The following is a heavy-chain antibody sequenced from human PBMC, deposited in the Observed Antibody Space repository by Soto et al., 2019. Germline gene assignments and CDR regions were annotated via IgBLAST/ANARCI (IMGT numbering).Heavy chain of an antibody. CDR1: GFSLTTRGVG. J-gene: IGHJ3*01. D-gene: IGHD3-16*02. CDR2: IYWDDDK. Sequence: QITLMESGPTLVKPTETLTLTCTFSGFSLTTRGVGVGWIRQPPGKALEWLAVIYWDDDKRYSPSLKTRLVITKDTPKNQVVLTMTNMDSVDTATYFCAHIVITFGGVVADDAFDVWGQGTMVTVSS. V-gene: IGHV2-5*02. CDR3: AHIVITFGGVVADDAFDV.